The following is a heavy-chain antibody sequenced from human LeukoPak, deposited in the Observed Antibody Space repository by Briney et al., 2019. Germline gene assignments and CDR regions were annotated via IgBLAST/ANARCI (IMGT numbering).Heavy chain of an antibody. Sequence: ASVKVSCKASGYTFTGYYMHWVRQAPGQGLEWMGWINPNSGGTNYVQKFQGRVTMTRDTSISKAYMELSRLRSDDTAVYYCAGDLLGSGYYYGYLDYWGQGTLVTVSS. CDR3: AGDLLGSGYYYGYLDY. D-gene: IGHD3-22*01. CDR1: GYTFTGYY. V-gene: IGHV1-2*02. CDR2: INPNSGGT. J-gene: IGHJ4*02.